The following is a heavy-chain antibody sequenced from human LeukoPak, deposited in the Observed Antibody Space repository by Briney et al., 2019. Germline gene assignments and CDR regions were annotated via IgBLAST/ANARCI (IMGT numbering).Heavy chain of an antibody. CDR2: FDPKNVET. J-gene: IGHJ5*02. V-gene: IGHV1-24*01. Sequence: ASVKVSCKASGYALTELSMHWVRRAPGKGREWRGGFDPKNVETIYAQKFQGRVTMTEDTSTDTAYMELSSLRSEDTAVYYCETGTYYDFWSGWFVRPRANWFDPWGQGTMVTVSS. CDR1: GYALTELS. D-gene: IGHD3-3*01. CDR3: ETGTYYDFWSGWFVRPRANWFDP.